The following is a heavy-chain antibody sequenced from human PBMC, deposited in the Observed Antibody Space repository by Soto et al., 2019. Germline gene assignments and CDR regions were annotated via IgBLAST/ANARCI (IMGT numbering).Heavy chain of an antibody. CDR3: AKDLTRQLAYWLDP. V-gene: IGHV1-2*02. J-gene: IGHJ5*02. D-gene: IGHD6-6*01. CDR2: INAHSGGT. Sequence: SVKVSCKSSGFSFTGYYIHWLRQAPGQGLEWMGWINAHSGGTEYAQKFQGRVTLTRDTSIATAYLTLTSLTSDDTALYYCAKDLTRQLAYWLDPWGQGTQVTVSS. CDR1: GFSFTGYY.